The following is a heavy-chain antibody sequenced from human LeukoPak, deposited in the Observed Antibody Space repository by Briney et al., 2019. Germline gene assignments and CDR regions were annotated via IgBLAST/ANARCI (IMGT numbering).Heavy chain of an antibody. D-gene: IGHD3-10*01. V-gene: IGHV3-49*04. CDR3: TREATYYYGSGSQTQFDY. CDR1: GFTFGDYA. J-gene: IGHJ4*02. Sequence: GGSLRLSCTASGFTFGDYAMSWVRQAPGKGLEWVGFIRSKAYGGTTEYAASVKGRFTTSRDDSKSIAYLQMNSLKTEDTAVYYCTREATYYYGSGSQTQFDYWGQGTLVTVSS. CDR2: IRSKAYGGTT.